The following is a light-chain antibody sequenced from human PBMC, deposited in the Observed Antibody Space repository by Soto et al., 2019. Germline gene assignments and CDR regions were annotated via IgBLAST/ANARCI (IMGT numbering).Light chain of an antibody. CDR3: QQYSSYSKT. J-gene: IGKJ1*01. CDR1: QSISSW. V-gene: IGKV1-5*01. CDR2: YAS. Sequence: DIQMTQSPSTLSASVGDRLTITCRASQSISSWLAWYQQRPGKAPKLLIFYASSLESGVPSRFSGSGSGTKFTLTISSLQPDDFATYYCQQYSSYSKTFGQGTKVDIK.